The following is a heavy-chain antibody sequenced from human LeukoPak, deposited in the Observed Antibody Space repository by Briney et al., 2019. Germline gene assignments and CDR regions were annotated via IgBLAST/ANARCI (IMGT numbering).Heavy chain of an antibody. CDR1: GQTFTLHY. J-gene: IGHJ4*02. D-gene: IGHD6-19*01. CDR3: ARDGVAGTRYYFDY. Sequence: ASVKVSCKASGQTFTLHYMHWVRQAPGQGLEWMGWINPNSGGTNYAQKFQGRVTMTRDTSISTAYMELSRLRSDDTAVSYCARDGVAGTRYYFDYWGQGTLVTVSS. V-gene: IGHV1-2*02. CDR2: INPNSGGT.